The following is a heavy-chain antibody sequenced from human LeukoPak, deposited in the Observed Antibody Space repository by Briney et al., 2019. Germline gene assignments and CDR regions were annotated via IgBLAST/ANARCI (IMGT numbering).Heavy chain of an antibody. Sequence: PSETLSLTCTVSGGSISSSSYYWGWIRQPPGKGLEWIGSIYYSGSTYYNPSLKSRVTISVDTSKNQFSLKLSSVTAADTAVYYCAREVESSGYYFGYYGMDVWGQGTTVTVSS. CDR3: AREVESSGYYFGYYGMDV. CDR2: IYYSGST. CDR1: GGSISSSSYY. V-gene: IGHV4-39*07. J-gene: IGHJ6*02. D-gene: IGHD3-22*01.